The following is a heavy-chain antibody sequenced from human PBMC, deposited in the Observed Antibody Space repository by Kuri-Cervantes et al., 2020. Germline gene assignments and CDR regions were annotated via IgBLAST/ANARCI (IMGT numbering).Heavy chain of an antibody. Sequence: GGSLRLSCEASGFTLSTYGIHWVRQAPGKGLEWVAFIRYDGSNKYYADSVKGRFTISRDNPQNMVYLQMNSLRADDTAVYYCARRGAPTGDYYYHMDVWGKGTTVTVSS. CDR2: IRYDGSNK. D-gene: IGHD7-27*01. J-gene: IGHJ6*03. V-gene: IGHV3-30*02. CDR1: GFTLSTYG. CDR3: ARRGAPTGDYYYHMDV.